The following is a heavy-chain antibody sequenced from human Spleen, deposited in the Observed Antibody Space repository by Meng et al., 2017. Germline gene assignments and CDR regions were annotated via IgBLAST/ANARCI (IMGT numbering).Heavy chain of an antibody. CDR2: ISSSSSYI. Sequence: GGSLRLSCAASGFTFSSYSMNWVRQAPGKGLEWVSSISSSSSYIYYADSVKGRFTISRDNAKNSLYLQRNSLRAEDTAVYYCARSVGIVGATTWFDPWGQGTLVTVSS. V-gene: IGHV3-21*01. CDR1: GFTFSSYS. J-gene: IGHJ5*02. CDR3: ARSVGIVGATTWFDP. D-gene: IGHD1-26*01.